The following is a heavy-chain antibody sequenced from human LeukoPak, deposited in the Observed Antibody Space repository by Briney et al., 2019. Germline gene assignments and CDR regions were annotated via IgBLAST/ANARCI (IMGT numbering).Heavy chain of an antibody. D-gene: IGHD3-22*01. CDR3: AKPADVEQKDYYYDSSGYRPFDC. CDR1: GFTFSSYE. CDR2: ISSSGSTI. V-gene: IGHV3-48*03. Sequence: GGSLRLSCAASGFTFSSYEMNWVRQAPGKGLEWVSYISSSGSTIYYADSVKGRFTISRDSAKNSLYLQMNSLRAEDTAVYYCAKPADVEQKDYYYDSSGYRPFDCWGQGNLVTVSS. J-gene: IGHJ4*02.